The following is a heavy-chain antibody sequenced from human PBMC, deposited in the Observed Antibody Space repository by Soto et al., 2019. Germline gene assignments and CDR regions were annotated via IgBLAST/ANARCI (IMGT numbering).Heavy chain of an antibody. D-gene: IGHD3-22*01. J-gene: IGHJ4*01. CDR3: TTDSYSTIIIVRFDY. CDR1: GFTFSNAW. V-gene: IGHV3-15*07. Sequence: PGGSLRLSCAASGFTFSNAWINWVRQAPGKGLEWVGRIKSKTDGGTTDYAAPVKGRFAISRDDSNNMVYLQMNSLEIEDTAVYYCTTDSYSTIIIVRFDYWGHGTLVTVSS. CDR2: IKSKTDGGTT.